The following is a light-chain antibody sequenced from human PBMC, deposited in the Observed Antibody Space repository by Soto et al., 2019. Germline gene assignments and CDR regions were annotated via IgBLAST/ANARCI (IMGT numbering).Light chain of an antibody. CDR1: SSDVGGYNY. V-gene: IGLV2-14*01. J-gene: IGLJ1*01. CDR2: EVT. CDR3: SSYTSSTTLGV. Sequence: QSALTQPASVSGSPGQSIIISCTGTSSDVGGYNYVSWYQQQPGKAPKLMIYEVTNRPSGVSNRFSGSKSGNTASLTISGLQTEDEADYYCSSYTSSTTLGVFGTGTKLTVL.